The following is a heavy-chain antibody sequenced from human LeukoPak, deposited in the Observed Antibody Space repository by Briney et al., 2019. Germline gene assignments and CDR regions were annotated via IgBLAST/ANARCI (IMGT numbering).Heavy chain of an antibody. CDR3: ARGVEVATMLFDY. V-gene: IGHV1-69*05. J-gene: IGHJ4*02. CDR1: GGTFSSYA. D-gene: IGHD5-24*01. CDR2: IIPIFGTA. Sequence: ASVKVSCKASGGTFSSYAISWVRQAPGQGLEWMGGIIPIFGTANYAQKFQGRVTITTDESTSTAYMELSSLRSEDTAVYYCARGVEVATMLFDYWGQGTLVTVSS.